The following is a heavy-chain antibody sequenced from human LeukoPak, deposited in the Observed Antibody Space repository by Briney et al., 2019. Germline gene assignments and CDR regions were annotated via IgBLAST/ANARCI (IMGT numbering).Heavy chain of an antibody. Sequence: GGSVRLSCEASGVDFRNYYRSWVRQAPGKGLEWFGSINYDGTYTNYNDSMKGRLTLYRHNAKTSVYQPMHSLRAEDTAVYHCTRDAGATVATYRFDFWGRGPLVPLPS. J-gene: IGHJ4*02. D-gene: IGHD4-23*01. V-gene: IGHV3-7*01. CDR2: INYDGTYT. CDR3: TRDAGATVATYRFDF. CDR1: GVDFRNYY.